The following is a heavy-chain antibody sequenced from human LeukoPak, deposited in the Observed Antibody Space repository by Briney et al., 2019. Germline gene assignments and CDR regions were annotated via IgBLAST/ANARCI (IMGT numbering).Heavy chain of an antibody. Sequence: GASVKVSCKASGYTFTGYYMHWVRQAPGQGLEWMGWINPNSGGTNYAQKFQGRVTMTRDTSISTAYMELSRLRSEDTAVYYCARVSRQQLVHSPFDYWGQGTLVTVSS. D-gene: IGHD6-6*01. CDR1: GYTFTGYY. CDR3: ARVSRQQLVHSPFDY. CDR2: INPNSGGT. V-gene: IGHV1-2*02. J-gene: IGHJ4*02.